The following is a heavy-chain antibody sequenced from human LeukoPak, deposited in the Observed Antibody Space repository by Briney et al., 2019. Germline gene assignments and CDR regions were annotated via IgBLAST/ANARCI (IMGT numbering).Heavy chain of an antibody. V-gene: IGHV3-21*05. CDR1: GFTFSSYS. J-gene: IGHJ6*03. CDR3: AREHYFYHMDG. Sequence: KPGGCLRLSCAAAGFTFSSYSMNWVSQAPGEGLEWVSYISSSSSYIYYVDSVKGRFTISRDNAKNSLYLRVNSLGTEGTAVYYCAREHYFYHMDGWGEGTTVTVSS. CDR2: ISSSSSYI.